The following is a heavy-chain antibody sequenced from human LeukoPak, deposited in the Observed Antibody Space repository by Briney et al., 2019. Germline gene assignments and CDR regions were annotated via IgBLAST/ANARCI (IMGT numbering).Heavy chain of an antibody. V-gene: IGHV1-69*13. CDR2: IIPIFGTA. Sequence: ASVKVSCKASGGTFSSYAISWARQAPGQGLEWMGGIIPIFGTANYAQKFQGRVTITADESTSTAYMELSSLRSEDTAVYYCARGALRGYYWELRFDYWGQGTLVTVSS. D-gene: IGHD1-26*01. J-gene: IGHJ4*02. CDR3: ARGALRGYYWELRFDY. CDR1: GGTFSSYA.